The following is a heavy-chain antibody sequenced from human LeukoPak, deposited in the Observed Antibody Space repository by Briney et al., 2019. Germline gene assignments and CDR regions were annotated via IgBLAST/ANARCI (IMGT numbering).Heavy chain of an antibody. D-gene: IGHD3-22*01. Sequence: GGSLRLSCAASGFTFSSYAMSWVRQAPGKGLEWVSAISGSGGSTYYADSVKGRFTISRDNSKNTLYLQMNSLRAEDTAVYYCARDPLDYYDSSGYYSDWGQGTLVTVSS. CDR3: ARDPLDYYDSSGYYSD. V-gene: IGHV3-23*01. CDR1: GFTFSSYA. CDR2: ISGSGGST. J-gene: IGHJ4*02.